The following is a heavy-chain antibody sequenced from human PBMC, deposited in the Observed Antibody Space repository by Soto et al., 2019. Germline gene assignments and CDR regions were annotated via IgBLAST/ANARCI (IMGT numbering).Heavy chain of an antibody. D-gene: IGHD6-19*01. J-gene: IGHJ6*02. Sequence: GALRLSCAASGFTFSSYAMHWVRQAPGKGLEWVAVISYDGSNKYYADSVKGRFTISRDNSKNTLYLQMNSLRAEDTAVYYCARSKKAPYSSGWKLYYYYYGMDVWGQGTTVTVSS. CDR1: GFTFSSYA. CDR2: ISYDGSNK. CDR3: ARSKKAPYSSGWKLYYYYYGMDV. V-gene: IGHV3-30-3*01.